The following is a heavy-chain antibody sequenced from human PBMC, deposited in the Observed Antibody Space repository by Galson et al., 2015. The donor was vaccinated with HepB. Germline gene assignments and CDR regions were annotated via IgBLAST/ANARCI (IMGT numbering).Heavy chain of an antibody. CDR3: AKGRLLLWFGEL. J-gene: IGHJ4*02. CDR1: GFTFSSYW. D-gene: IGHD3-10*01. CDR2: IKQDGSEK. V-gene: IGHV3-7*03. Sequence: SLRLSCAASGFTFSSYWMSWVRQAPGKGLEWVANIKQDGSEKYYVDSVKGRFTISRDNAKNSLYLQMNSLRAEDTAVYYCAKGRLLLWFGELWGQGTLFTVSS.